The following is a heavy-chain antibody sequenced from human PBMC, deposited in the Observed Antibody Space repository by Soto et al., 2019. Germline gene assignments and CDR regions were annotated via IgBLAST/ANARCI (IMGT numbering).Heavy chain of an antibody. D-gene: IGHD3-22*01. CDR1: GFTFSSYG. Sequence: GGSLRLSCAASGFTFSSYGMHWCRQAPGKGLEGVAVIRYDGSNKYYADSVKGRFTISRDNSKNTLYMQMNSLRAEDMGVSYCARDKDSSGYYYDYRGQGTLVTVSS. V-gene: IGHV3-30*02. CDR3: ARDKDSSGYYYDY. CDR2: IRYDGSNK. J-gene: IGHJ4*02.